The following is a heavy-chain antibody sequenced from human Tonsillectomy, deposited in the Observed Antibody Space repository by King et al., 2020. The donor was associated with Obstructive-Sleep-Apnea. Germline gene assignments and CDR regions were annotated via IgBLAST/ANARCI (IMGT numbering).Heavy chain of an antibody. V-gene: IGHV3-15*01. CDR2: IRSKTDGGTT. D-gene: IGHD3-10*01. CDR3: STESTFCFSSGTSVNWFDS. Sequence: VQLVESGGGLIEPGGSLTLSCAASGFTFTAAWMSWVRQAPGKGLEWVGRIRSKTDGGTTDYAAPVTGRFTISRDDSRHTLYLQMDSLKTDDTAVYYCSTESTFCFSSGTSVNWFDSWGQGTLVTVSS. CDR1: GFTFTAAW. J-gene: IGHJ5*01.